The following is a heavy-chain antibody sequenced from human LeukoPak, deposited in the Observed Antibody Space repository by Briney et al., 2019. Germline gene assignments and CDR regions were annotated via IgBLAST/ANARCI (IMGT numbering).Heavy chain of an antibody. V-gene: IGHV1-8*03. D-gene: IGHD2-15*01. CDR3: ARGDCSGGSCSTFDY. CDR2: MNPNSGNT. CDR1: GYTFTSYD. Sequence: ASVKVSCKASGYTFTSYDINWMRQATGQGLEWMGWMNPNSGNTGYAQKFQGRVTITRNTSISTAYMELSSLRSEDTAVYYCARGDCSGGSCSTFDYWGQGTLVTVSS. J-gene: IGHJ4*02.